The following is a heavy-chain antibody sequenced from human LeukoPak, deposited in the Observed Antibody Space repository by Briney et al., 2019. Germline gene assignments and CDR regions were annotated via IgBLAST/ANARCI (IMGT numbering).Heavy chain of an antibody. CDR1: GYTFTGYY. CDR2: INPNSGGT. V-gene: IGHV1-2*02. CDR3: ARERADYSNYPSYYYYYYMDV. D-gene: IGHD4-11*01. Sequence: ASVKVSCKASGYTFTGYYMHWVRQAPGQGLEWMGWINPNSGGTNYAQEFQGRVTMTRDTSISTAYMELSRLRSDDTAVYYCARERADYSNYPSYYYYYYMDVWGKGTTVTVSS. J-gene: IGHJ6*03.